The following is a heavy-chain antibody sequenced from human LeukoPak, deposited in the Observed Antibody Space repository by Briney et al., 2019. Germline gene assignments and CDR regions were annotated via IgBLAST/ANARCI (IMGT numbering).Heavy chain of an antibody. V-gene: IGHV3-7*01. CDR1: GFTFSSYG. CDR2: INQDGSEK. J-gene: IGHJ1*01. CDR3: AKDSDSEYYYDSSGYKIGYFQH. Sequence: GGSLRLSCAASGFTFSSYGMHWVRQAPGKGLEWVANINQDGSEKYYVGSVKGRFTISRDNSKNTLYLQMNSLRAEDTAVYYCAKDSDSEYYYDSSGYKIGYFQHWGQGTLVTVSS. D-gene: IGHD3-22*01.